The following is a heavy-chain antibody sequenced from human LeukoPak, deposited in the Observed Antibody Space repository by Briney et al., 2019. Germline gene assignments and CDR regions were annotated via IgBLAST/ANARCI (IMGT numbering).Heavy chain of an antibody. Sequence: GGSLRLSCAASGFTFSKYGMHWVRQAPGKGLEYVSAISSNGGSTYYANSVKGRFTISRDNSKNTLYLQMGSLRAEDMAVYYCARGSIAADAFDIWGQGTMVTVSS. D-gene: IGHD6-13*01. J-gene: IGHJ3*02. V-gene: IGHV3-64*01. CDR2: ISSNGGST. CDR3: ARGSIAADAFDI. CDR1: GFTFSKYG.